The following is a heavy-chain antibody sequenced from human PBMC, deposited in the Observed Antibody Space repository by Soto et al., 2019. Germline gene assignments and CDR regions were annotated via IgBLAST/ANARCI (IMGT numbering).Heavy chain of an antibody. V-gene: IGHV3-49*04. J-gene: IGHJ4*02. D-gene: IGHD4-17*01. Sequence: EVQLVESGGGLVQPGRSLRLSCTASGFTFGDYAMSWVRQAPGKGLEWVGFIRSKAYGGTTEYVASVKGRFTISRDDSKSIAYLQMNSLKTEDTAVYYCTRDSDYGDYKNWGQGTLVTVSS. CDR1: GFTFGDYA. CDR2: IRSKAYGGTT. CDR3: TRDSDYGDYKN.